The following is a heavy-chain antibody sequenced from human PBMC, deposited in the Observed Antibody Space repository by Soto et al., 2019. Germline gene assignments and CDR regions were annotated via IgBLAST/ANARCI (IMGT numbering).Heavy chain of an antibody. CDR3: ARDTNGLHY. CDR1: GRIISNLR. CDR2: INTDGSIT. J-gene: IGHJ4*02. D-gene: IGHD2-8*01. V-gene: IGHV3-74*01. Sequence: GGFLRHFYGVSGRIISNLRMRRVRQAPGKGLVWVSRINTDGSITDYADSVKGRFTVSRDNAKNTMYLQMNSLTADDTAVYYCARDTNGLHYWGQGTLVTVSS.